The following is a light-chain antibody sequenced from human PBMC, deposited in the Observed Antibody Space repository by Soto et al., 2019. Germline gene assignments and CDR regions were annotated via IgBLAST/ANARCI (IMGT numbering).Light chain of an antibody. CDR3: SSYTSSSIL. Sequence: QSALTQPASVSGSPGQSITISSTGTSSDVGGYNYVSWYQQHPGKAPKLMIYDVSNRPSGVSNRFSGSKSGNTASLTISGLQAEDEADYYCSSYTSSSILFGGGTKLTVL. V-gene: IGLV2-14*01. CDR1: SSDVGGYNY. CDR2: DVS. J-gene: IGLJ2*01.